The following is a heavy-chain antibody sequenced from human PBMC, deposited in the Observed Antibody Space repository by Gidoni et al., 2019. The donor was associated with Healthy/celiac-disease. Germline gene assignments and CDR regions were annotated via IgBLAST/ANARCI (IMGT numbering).Heavy chain of an antibody. Sequence: EVQLVESGGGLVKPGGSLRLSCAASVFTFSSYSMNWVRQAPGKGLEWVSSISSSSSYIYYADSVKGRFTISRDNAKNSLYLQMNSLRAEDTAVYYCASGTYYYGSGTPFDYWGQGTLVTVSS. D-gene: IGHD3-10*01. J-gene: IGHJ4*02. CDR3: ASGTYYYGSGTPFDY. V-gene: IGHV3-21*01. CDR2: ISSSSSYI. CDR1: VFTFSSYS.